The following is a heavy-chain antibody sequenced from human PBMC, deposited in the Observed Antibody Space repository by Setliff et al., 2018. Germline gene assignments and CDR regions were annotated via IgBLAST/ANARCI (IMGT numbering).Heavy chain of an antibody. CDR1: GFTFSSYR. J-gene: IGHJ3*02. Sequence: PGGSLRLSCAASGFTFSSYRMHWVRQAPGKGLEWVAVIWDDGGNKYHADSVKGRFTISRDNAKNSLYLQMNSLRAEDTAVYYCARDFAGDLWGDAFDIWGQGTMVTVSS. D-gene: IGHD7-27*01. V-gene: IGHV3-33*08. CDR3: ARDFAGDLWGDAFDI. CDR2: IWDDGGNK.